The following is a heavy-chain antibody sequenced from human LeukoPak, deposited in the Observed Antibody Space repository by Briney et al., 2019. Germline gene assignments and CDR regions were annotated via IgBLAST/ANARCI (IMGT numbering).Heavy chain of an antibody. D-gene: IGHD6-19*01. J-gene: IGHJ3*02. V-gene: IGHV4-61*02. CDR2: IYTSGST. CDR3: ARDQSRGDSSGWYSYAFDI. CDR1: GGSISSSSYY. Sequence: SETLSLTCTVSGGSISSSSYYWSWIRQPAGKGLEWIGRIYTSGSTNYNPSLKSRVTMSVDTSKNQFSLKLSSVTAADTAMYYCARDQSRGDSSGWYSYAFDIWGQGTMVTVSS.